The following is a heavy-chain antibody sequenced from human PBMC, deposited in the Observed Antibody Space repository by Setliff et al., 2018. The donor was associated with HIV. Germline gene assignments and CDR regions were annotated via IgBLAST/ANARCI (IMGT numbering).Heavy chain of an antibody. CDR3: ARHNTGYRYGYDYYYYYMDV. Sequence: SETLSLTCTVSGDSIGSSSYYWAWIRQPPGKGLEWIGNIYYSGSTYYNPSLKTRVTISVDGSKNQFSLKLKSVTAADTAVYYCARHNTGYRYGYDYYYYYMDVWGKGTTVTVSS. J-gene: IGHJ6*03. V-gene: IGHV4-39*01. D-gene: IGHD5-18*01. CDR1: GDSIGSSSYY. CDR2: IYYSGST.